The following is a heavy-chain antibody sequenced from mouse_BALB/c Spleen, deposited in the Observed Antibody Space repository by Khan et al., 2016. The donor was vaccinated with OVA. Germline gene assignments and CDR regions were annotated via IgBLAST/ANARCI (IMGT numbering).Heavy chain of an antibody. D-gene: IGHD1-2*01. CDR1: GFSLNNYS. J-gene: IGHJ3*01. Sequence: QVQLQQSGPGLVQPSQSLSIICTVSGFSLNNYSIHWVRQSPGKGLVCLGVIWSAGSTDYNAAFLSRLTINKDNSRSQVFFTMNSLQPIDLAIYYWSRKGNVYGRGALFACWGQGTLVAVSA. V-gene: IGHV2-2*02. CDR2: IWSAGST. CDR3: SRKGNVYGRGALFAC.